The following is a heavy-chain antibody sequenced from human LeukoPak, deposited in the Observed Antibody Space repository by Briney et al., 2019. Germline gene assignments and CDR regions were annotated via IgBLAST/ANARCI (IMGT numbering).Heavy chain of an antibody. CDR3: ATDGRSGKHDFDY. D-gene: IGHD3-10*01. Sequence: PGGSLRLSCAASGFVFSSYWMSWVRQAPGKGLEWVANIKQDGSQTYYEDSVKGRFTISRDNAKNSVYLQMNSLRAEDTAVYFCATDGRSGKHDFDYWGQGTLVTVSS. CDR2: IKQDGSQT. J-gene: IGHJ4*02. V-gene: IGHV3-7*01. CDR1: GFVFSSYW.